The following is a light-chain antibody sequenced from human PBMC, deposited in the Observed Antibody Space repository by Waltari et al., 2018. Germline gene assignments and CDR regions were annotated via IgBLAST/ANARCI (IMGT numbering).Light chain of an antibody. CDR3: SAYTATDTYV. CDR2: DVS. V-gene: IGLV2-14*03. J-gene: IGLJ1*01. CDR1: RSDIGLYAY. Sequence: SALTQPASMSGSPGQSITISCTGTRSDIGLYAYVPWYQQHPGKAPKLIISDVSQRPSGVTARFSGSKSGYTASLTISGLQTEDEADYYCSAYTATDTYVFGSGTTVTVL.